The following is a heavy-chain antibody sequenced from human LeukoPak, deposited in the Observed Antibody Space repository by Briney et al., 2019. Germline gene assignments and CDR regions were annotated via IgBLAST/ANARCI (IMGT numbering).Heavy chain of an antibody. CDR1: GVSIRGSNYY. Sequence: SETLSLTCNVSGVSIRGSNYYWGLIRQPPGKGLQWIGSIHYSGITYYNPSLKSRVTISVDTSKNHFSLQLSSVSAADTAVYYCARTSSGPNWFDPWGQGTLVTVSS. D-gene: IGHD3-22*01. V-gene: IGHV4-39*02. J-gene: IGHJ5*02. CDR2: IHYSGIT. CDR3: ARTSSGPNWFDP.